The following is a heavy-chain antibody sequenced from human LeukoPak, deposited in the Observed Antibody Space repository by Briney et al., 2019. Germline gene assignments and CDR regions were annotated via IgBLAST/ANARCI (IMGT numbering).Heavy chain of an antibody. D-gene: IGHD1-26*01. Sequence: SETLSLTCTVSGCSISSSSYYWGWIRQPPGKGLEWIGSIYYSGSTYYHPSLKSRVTISVDTSKNQFSLRLTSVTAADTAVYYCARGPDCGRYYAWFDPWGQGTLVTVST. V-gene: IGHV4-39*07. J-gene: IGHJ5*02. CDR3: ARGPDCGRYYAWFDP. CDR2: IYYSGST. CDR1: GCSISSSSYY.